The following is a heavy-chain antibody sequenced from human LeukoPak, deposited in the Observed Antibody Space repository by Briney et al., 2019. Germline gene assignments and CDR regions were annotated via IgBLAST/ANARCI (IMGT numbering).Heavy chain of an antibody. J-gene: IGHJ4*02. CDR2: ISSSSSYI. CDR1: GFTFSSYS. Sequence: GGSLRLSCAASGFTFSSYSMNWVRQAPGKGLEWVSSISSSSSYIYYADSVKGRFTISRDNAKNSLYLQMNSLRAEDTAVYYCASYYDFSSGYYTYYFDYWGQGTLVTVSS. D-gene: IGHD3-3*01. CDR3: ASYYDFSSGYYTYYFDY. V-gene: IGHV3-21*01.